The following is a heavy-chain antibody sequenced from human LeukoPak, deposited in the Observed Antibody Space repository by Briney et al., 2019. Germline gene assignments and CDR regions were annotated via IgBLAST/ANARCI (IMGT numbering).Heavy chain of an antibody. J-gene: IGHJ6*02. CDR2: ISSSGSTI. CDR1: GFTFSDYY. V-gene: IGHV3-11*01. CDR3: ARASGYSSSWNRYYYYGMDV. D-gene: IGHD6-13*01. Sequence: PGGSLRLSCAASGFTFSDYYMSWIRQPPGKGLEWVSYISSSGSTIYYADSVKGRFTISRANAKNSLYLQMNSLRGEDTAVYYCARASGYSSSWNRYYYYGMDVWGQGTTVTVSS.